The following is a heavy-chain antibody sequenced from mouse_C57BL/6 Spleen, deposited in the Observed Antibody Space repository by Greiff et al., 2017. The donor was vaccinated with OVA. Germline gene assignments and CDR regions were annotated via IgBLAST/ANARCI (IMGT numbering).Heavy chain of an antibody. J-gene: IGHJ4*01. V-gene: IGHV5-6*01. CDR2: ISSGGSYT. CDR3: ARHAVAYDYDDAMDY. CDR1: GFTFSSYG. Sequence: DVHLVESGGDLVKPGGSLKLSCAASGFTFSSYGMSWVRQTPDKRLEWVATISSGGSYTYYPDSVKGRFTISRDNAKNTLYLQMSSLKSEDTAMYYCARHAVAYDYDDAMDYWGQGTSVTVSS. D-gene: IGHD2-4*01.